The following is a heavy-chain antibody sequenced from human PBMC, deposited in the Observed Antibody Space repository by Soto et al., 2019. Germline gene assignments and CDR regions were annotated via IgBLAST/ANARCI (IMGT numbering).Heavy chain of an antibody. D-gene: IGHD3-3*01. Sequence: ASVKVSCKASGYTFISYGISWVRQAPGQGLEWMGWISPNNGHTNYAQKLQGRVTMTADTSTSTAYMELRSLRSDDTAVYYCASDQLRLSEYYFHXWGQGTPVTVSX. CDR2: ISPNNGHT. V-gene: IGHV1-18*01. CDR1: GYTFISYG. CDR3: ASDQLRLSEYYFHX. J-gene: IGHJ4*02.